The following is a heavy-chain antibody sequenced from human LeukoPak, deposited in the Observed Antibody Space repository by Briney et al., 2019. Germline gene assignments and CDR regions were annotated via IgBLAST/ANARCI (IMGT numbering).Heavy chain of an antibody. CDR3: ARGNYSSGSIDY. CDR2: INHSGST. J-gene: IGHJ4*02. Sequence: SETLSLTCAVYGGSFGGYYWSWIRQPPGKGLEWIGEINHSGSTNYNPSLKSRVTISVDTSKNQFSLKLSSVTAADTAVYYCARGNYSSGSIDYWGQGTLVTVSS. CDR1: GGSFGGYY. V-gene: IGHV4-34*01. D-gene: IGHD6-19*01.